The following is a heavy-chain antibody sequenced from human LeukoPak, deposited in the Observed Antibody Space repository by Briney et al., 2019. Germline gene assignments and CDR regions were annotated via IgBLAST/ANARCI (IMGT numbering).Heavy chain of an antibody. CDR3: ARVGSSAEASATWAFDY. CDR1: GGSISSYY. V-gene: IGHV4-59*12. Sequence: SETLSLTCTVSGGSISSYYWSWIRQPPGKGLEWIGYIYYSGSTNYNPSLKSRVTISVDTSKNQFSLNLSSVTAADTAVYYCARVGSSAEASATWAFDYWGQGTLFTVSS. CDR2: IYYSGST. D-gene: IGHD6-6*01. J-gene: IGHJ4*02.